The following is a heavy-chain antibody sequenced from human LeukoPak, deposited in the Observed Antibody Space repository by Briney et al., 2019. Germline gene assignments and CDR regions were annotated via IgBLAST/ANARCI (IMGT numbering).Heavy chain of an antibody. CDR2: IIPILGTT. D-gene: IGHD2-15*01. J-gene: IGHJ6*03. V-gene: IGHV1-69*13. CDR3: ARTPRTYYYMDV. CDR1: GGTFSSYA. Sequence: EASVKVSCKASGGTFSSYAISWVRQAPGQGLEWMGGIIPILGTTKYAQNFQGRVTTTADESTSTAYMELSSLRSEDTAVYYCARTPRTYYYMDVWGKGTTVTISS.